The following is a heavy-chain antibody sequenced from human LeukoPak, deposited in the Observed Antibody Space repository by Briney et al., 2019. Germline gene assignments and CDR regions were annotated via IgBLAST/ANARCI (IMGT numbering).Heavy chain of an antibody. CDR2: ISGSGRGT. J-gene: IGHJ4*02. CDR3: AKESLRVVPSATFDY. D-gene: IGHD2-2*01. CDR1: GFTFSSGA. V-gene: IGHV3-23*01. Sequence: GGSLRLSCAASGFTFSSGAMSWVRLAPGQGMERVWAISGSGRGTYYADSVKGRCTISRENSKNTLYLQMNSLGAEDTAVYYCAKESLRVVPSATFDYWGQGTLVTVSS.